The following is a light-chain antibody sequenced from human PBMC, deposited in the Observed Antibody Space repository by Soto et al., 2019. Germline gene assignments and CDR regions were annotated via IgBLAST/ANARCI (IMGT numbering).Light chain of an antibody. V-gene: IGKV3-20*01. Sequence: ELVLTQSPGTLSLSPGERATLSCRASQSVSSRYLGWYQQKPGQAPRLIIYGASSRATVIPDRFSGSGSWTDFTLTIARLEPEDFAVYYCHLYGSSPPRTFGQGTKVEIK. CDR2: GAS. J-gene: IGKJ1*01. CDR3: HLYGSSPPRT. CDR1: QSVSSRY.